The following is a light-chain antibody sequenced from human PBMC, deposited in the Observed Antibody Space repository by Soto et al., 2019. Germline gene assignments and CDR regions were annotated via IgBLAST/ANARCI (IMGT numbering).Light chain of an antibody. CDR3: LQVKNFPRT. J-gene: IGKJ1*01. Sequence: DIQMTQAPSSVSASVGDRVTITCRASQDINNRGAWFQQRPGRAPKYLIQAASILQSGFPSRFSATGSGTDFTLTLDNLQPEDFETYYCLQVKNFPRTFGQGTKLEIK. V-gene: IGKV1-12*01. CDR2: AAS. CDR1: QDINNR.